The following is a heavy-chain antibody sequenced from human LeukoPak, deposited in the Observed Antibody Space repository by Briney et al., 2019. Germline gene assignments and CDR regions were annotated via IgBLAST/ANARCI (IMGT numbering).Heavy chain of an antibody. V-gene: IGHV1-2*02. CDR2: INPNSGGT. J-gene: IGHJ4*02. CDR1: GYTFTGYY. CDR3: ASSYSSSSLPFDY. Sequence: GASVKVSCKASGYTFTGYYMHWVRQAPGQGLEWMGWINPNSGGTNYAQKFQGRVTMTRDTSISTAYMELSRLRSDDTAVYYCASSYSSSSLPFDYWGQGTLVTVSS. D-gene: IGHD6-6*01.